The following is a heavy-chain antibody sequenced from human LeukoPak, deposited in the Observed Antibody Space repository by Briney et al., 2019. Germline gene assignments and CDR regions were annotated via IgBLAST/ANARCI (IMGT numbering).Heavy chain of an antibody. CDR1: GFTFSDYY. D-gene: IGHD1-26*01. CDR3: ARVGSRGYYFDY. CDR2: ISGSSTYT. V-gene: IGHV3-11*06. Sequence: GGSLRLSCASSGFTFSDYYMSWIRQPPGKGLERVSHISGSSTYTNYADSVKGRFTISRDNANNSLYLQMNSLTAEDTAVFYCARVGSRGYYFDYWGQGTLVSVSS. J-gene: IGHJ4*02.